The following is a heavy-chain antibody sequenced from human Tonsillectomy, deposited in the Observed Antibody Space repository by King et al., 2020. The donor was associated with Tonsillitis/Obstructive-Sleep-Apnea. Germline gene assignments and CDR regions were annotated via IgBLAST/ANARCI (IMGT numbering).Heavy chain of an antibody. J-gene: IGHJ4*02. V-gene: IGHV4-34*01. CDR1: GGSFSGYY. CDR3: ARAAGYDFWSGYYLDFDY. Sequence: VQLQQWGAGLLKPSETLSLTCAVYGGSFSGYYWSWIRQPPGKGLEWIGEINHSGSTNYNPSLKSRVTISVDTSKNQFSLTLSSVTAADTAVYYCARAAGYDFWSGYYLDFDYWGQGTLVTVSS. D-gene: IGHD3-3*01. CDR2: INHSGST.